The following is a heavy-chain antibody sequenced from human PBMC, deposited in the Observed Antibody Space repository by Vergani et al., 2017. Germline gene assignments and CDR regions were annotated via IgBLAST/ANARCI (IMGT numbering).Heavy chain of an antibody. CDR3: ARGFAAGTEYFQH. Sequence: QVQLQESGPGLVKPSETLSLTCTVSGGSISSYYWSWIRQPPGKGLEWIGYIYYSGSTNYNPSLKSRVTLSVDTSKNQFSLKLSSVTAADTAVYYCARGFAAGTEYFQHWGQGTLVTVSS. J-gene: IGHJ1*01. D-gene: IGHD6-13*01. CDR2: IYYSGST. CDR1: GGSISSYY. V-gene: IGHV4-59*01.